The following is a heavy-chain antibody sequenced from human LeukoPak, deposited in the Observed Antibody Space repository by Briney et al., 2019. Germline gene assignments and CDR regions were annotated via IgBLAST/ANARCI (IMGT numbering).Heavy chain of an antibody. D-gene: IGHD2-15*01. J-gene: IGHJ5*02. V-gene: IGHV1-2*02. Sequence: ASVKVSCMASGYTFTGYYMHWVRQAPGQGLEWMGWINPNSGGTNYAQKFQGRVTMTRDTSISTAYMELSRLRSDDTAVYYCARYCSGGSCWVDWFDPWGQGTLVTVSS. CDR2: INPNSGGT. CDR3: ARYCSGGSCWVDWFDP. CDR1: GYTFTGYY.